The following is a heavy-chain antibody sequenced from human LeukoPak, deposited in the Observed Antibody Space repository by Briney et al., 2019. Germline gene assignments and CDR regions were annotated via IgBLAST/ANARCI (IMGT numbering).Heavy chain of an antibody. CDR3: ARRYDFWSGYPTAFDY. D-gene: IGHD3-3*01. V-gene: IGHV1-2*02. CDR2: INPNTGGT. J-gene: IGHJ4*02. CDR1: GYTFTGYY. Sequence: ASVKVSCKASGYTFTGYYIHWARQAPGQGLEWMGFINPNTGGTSYAQKFQARVTMTRDTSISTAYMELSGLRSDGTAVYYCARRYDFWSGYPTAFDYWGQGTLVTVSS.